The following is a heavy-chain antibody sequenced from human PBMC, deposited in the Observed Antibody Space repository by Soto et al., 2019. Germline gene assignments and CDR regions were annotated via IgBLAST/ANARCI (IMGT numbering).Heavy chain of an antibody. CDR2: IIPIFGTA. CDR3: ARTRPRELLPPNLFDY. CDR1: GGTFSSYA. V-gene: IGHV1-69*01. Sequence: QVQLVQSGAEVKKPGSSVKVSCKASGGTFSSYAISWVRQAPGQGLEWMGGIIPIFGTANYAQKFLGRVTITADESTSTAYMELSSLRSEDTAVYYCARTRPRELLPPNLFDYWGQGTLVTVSS. D-gene: IGHD1-26*01. J-gene: IGHJ4*02.